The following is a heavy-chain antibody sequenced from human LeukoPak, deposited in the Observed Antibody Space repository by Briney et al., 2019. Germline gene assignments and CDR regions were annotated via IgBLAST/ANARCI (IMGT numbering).Heavy chain of an antibody. V-gene: IGHV3-30*09. J-gene: IGHJ4*02. D-gene: IGHD6-19*01. CDR3: ARETQYSSGWSDFDY. Sequence: GGSLRLSCAASGFTFSSYAMHWVRQAPGKGLDWVAVISYDGSNEYHADSVKGRFAISRDNSKNTLYLQMNSLRSEDTAVYYCARETQYSSGWSDFDYWGQGTLVTVSS. CDR1: GFTFSSYA. CDR2: ISYDGSNE.